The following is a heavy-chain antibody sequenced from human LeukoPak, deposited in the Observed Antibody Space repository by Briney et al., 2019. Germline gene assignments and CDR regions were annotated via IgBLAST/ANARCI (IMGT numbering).Heavy chain of an antibody. D-gene: IGHD3-3*01. CDR2: IYDSGNT. J-gene: IGHJ4*02. CDR1: GGSISGYK. V-gene: IGHV4-59*01. CDR3: ARFWSGFDH. Sequence: SETLSLTCAVSGGSISGYKWTWVRRPPGKGLEWIGYIYDSGNTNYSPPLKSRITISVDTSKNQFSLNLTSVTAADTAIHYCARFWSGFDHWGQGTQVTVSS.